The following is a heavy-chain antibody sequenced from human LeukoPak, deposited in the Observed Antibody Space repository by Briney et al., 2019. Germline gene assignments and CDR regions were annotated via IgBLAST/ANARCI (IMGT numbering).Heavy chain of an antibody. V-gene: IGHV3-30*02. J-gene: IGHJ4*02. CDR2: IRYDGSNK. Sequence: GGSLRLSCAASGFTFSSYGMHWVRQAPGKGLEWVAFIRYDGSNKYYADSVKGRFTISRDNSKNTLYLQMNSLRAEDTAVYYCAKERKEGFLEWLLGYFDYWGQGTLVTVSS. CDR3: AKERKEGFLEWLLGYFDY. CDR1: GFTFSSYG. D-gene: IGHD3-3*01.